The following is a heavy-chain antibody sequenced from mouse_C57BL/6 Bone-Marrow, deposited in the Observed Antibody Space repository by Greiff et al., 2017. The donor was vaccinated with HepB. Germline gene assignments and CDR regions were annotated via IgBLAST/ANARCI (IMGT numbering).Heavy chain of an antibody. Sequence: EVQRVESGEGLVKPGGSLKLSCAASGFTFSSYAMSWVRQTPEKRLEWVAYISSGGDYIYYADTVKGRFTISRDNARNTLYLQMSSLKSEDTAMYYCTRGQRRPSWFAYWGQGTLITVSA. V-gene: IGHV5-9-1*02. CDR3: TRGQRRPSWFAY. J-gene: IGHJ3*01. CDR2: ISSGGDYI. CDR1: GFTFSSYA. D-gene: IGHD3-2*02.